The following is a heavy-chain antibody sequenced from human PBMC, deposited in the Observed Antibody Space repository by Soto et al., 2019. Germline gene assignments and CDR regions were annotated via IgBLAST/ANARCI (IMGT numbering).Heavy chain of an antibody. CDR2: ISGSGNST. CDR1: GFTFSSYA. J-gene: IGHJ4*02. V-gene: IGHV3-23*01. Sequence: EVQLLESGGGLVQPGGSLRLSCAASGFTFSSYAMNWVRQARGKGLEWVSVISGSGNSTYYADSVKGRFTISRDNSQNTMYLQMNSLRADDTAVYYCAKRAHGLSFAYWGQGTLVTVSS. CDR3: AKRAHGLSFAY.